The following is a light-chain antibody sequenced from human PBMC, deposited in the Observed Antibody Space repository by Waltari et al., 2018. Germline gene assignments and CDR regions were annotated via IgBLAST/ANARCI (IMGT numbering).Light chain of an antibody. CDR3: QQYNGYIYT. CDR1: QNINTY. V-gene: IGKV1-5*03. J-gene: IGKJ2*01. Sequence: DIQMTQSPSTLSASVGDRVTITCRASQNINTYLAWYKQKPGKAPKLLIYEASSLETGVPSRFSGRGSGTEFTLTIRSLQPDDFATYYCQQYNGYIYTFGQGTRLEI. CDR2: EAS.